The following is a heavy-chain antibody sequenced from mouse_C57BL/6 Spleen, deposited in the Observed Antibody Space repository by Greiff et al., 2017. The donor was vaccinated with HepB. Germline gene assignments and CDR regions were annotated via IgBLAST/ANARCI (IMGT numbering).Heavy chain of an antibody. Sequence: EVQLQQSGAELVRPGASVKLSCTASGFNIKDDYMHWVKQRPEQGLEWIGWIDPENGDTEYASKFQGKATITADTSSNTAYLQLSSLTSEDTAVYYCTTPPITTVVARAYWGQGTLVTVSA. CDR1: GFNIKDDY. CDR3: TTPPITTVVARAY. V-gene: IGHV14-4*01. J-gene: IGHJ3*01. D-gene: IGHD1-1*01. CDR2: IDPENGDT.